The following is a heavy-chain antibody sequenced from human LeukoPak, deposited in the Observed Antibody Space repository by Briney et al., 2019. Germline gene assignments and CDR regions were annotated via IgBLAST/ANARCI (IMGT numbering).Heavy chain of an antibody. V-gene: IGHV1-69*01. D-gene: IGHD6-19*01. Sequence: ASVKVSCKASGGTFSSYAISWVRQAPGQGLEWMGGIIPIFGTANYAQKFQGRVTITADESTSTAYMELSSLRSDDTAVYYCARDGPGIAVAGDDFDYWGQGTLVTVSS. CDR2: IIPIFGTA. CDR1: GGTFSSYA. CDR3: ARDGPGIAVAGDDFDY. J-gene: IGHJ4*02.